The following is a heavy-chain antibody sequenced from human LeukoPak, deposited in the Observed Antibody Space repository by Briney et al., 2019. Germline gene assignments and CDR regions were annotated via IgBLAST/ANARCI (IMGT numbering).Heavy chain of an antibody. CDR2: IYPKSGDT. D-gene: IGHD1-1*01. CDR3: ARKFELERSFDY. Sequence: ASVKVSCKASGYSFSGYYMHWVRQAPGQGLEWMGWIYPKSGDTIYAQKFQGRVTMATDTSTSTAYMELRSLRSDDTAVYYCARKFELERSFDYWGQGTLVTVSS. J-gene: IGHJ4*02. CDR1: GYSFSGYY. V-gene: IGHV1-2*02.